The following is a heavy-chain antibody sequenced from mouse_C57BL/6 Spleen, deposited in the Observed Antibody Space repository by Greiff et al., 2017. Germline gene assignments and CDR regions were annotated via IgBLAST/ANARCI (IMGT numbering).Heavy chain of an antibody. J-gene: IGHJ3*01. CDR1: GFSFNTYA. CDR3: VIHDDGFAY. CDR2: IRSKSNNYAT. Sequence: EVQLVESGGGMVQPKGSLKLSCAASGFSFNTYAMNWVRQAPGKGLEWVARIRSKSNNYATYYADSVKDRFTISRDDSESMLYLQMNNLKTEDTARYYCVIHDDGFAYWGQGTLVTVSA. D-gene: IGHD2-12*01. V-gene: IGHV10-1*01.